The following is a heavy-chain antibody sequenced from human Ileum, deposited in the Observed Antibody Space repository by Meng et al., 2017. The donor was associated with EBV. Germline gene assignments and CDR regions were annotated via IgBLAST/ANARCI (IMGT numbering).Heavy chain of an antibody. CDR1: GGSISSGDYY. V-gene: IGHV4-30-4*01. Sequence: QVQLQESGPGLVKPSQTLSRTCTVSGGSISSGDYYWSWIRQPPGKGLEWIGYIYYSGSTYYNPSLKSRVTISVDTSKNQFSLKLSSVTAADTAVYYCARGYYDSSGYGYWYFDLWGRGTLVTVSS. CDR3: ARGYYDSSGYGYWYFDL. J-gene: IGHJ2*01. CDR2: IYYSGST. D-gene: IGHD3-22*01.